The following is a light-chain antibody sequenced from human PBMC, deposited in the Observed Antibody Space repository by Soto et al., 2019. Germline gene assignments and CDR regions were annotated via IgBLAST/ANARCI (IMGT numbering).Light chain of an antibody. CDR3: QSYDSSLSGYV. CDR1: SSNIGAGYE. Sequence: QSVLTQPPSVSEAPGQRVIISCTGSSSNIGAGYEAHWYQQVPGTAPKLLIYENNNRPSGVPDRFSGSKSGTSASLAITGLQAEDEAEYYCQSYDSSLSGYVFGTRTKLTVL. CDR2: ENN. V-gene: IGLV1-40*01. J-gene: IGLJ1*01.